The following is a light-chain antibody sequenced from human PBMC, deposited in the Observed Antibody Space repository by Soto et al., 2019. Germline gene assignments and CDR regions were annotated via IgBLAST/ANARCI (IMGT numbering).Light chain of an antibody. CDR1: SSNIGNNY. V-gene: IGLV1-51*01. Sequence: QSVLTQPPSVSAAPGQTVTISCSGSSSNIGNNYVSWYQQLPGTAPKLLIHDNNKRPSGIPNRFSGSKSGTSATLGITGLQTGDEADYYCGTWDSSLSAGVFGTGTKLTVL. CDR2: DNN. CDR3: GTWDSSLSAGV. J-gene: IGLJ1*01.